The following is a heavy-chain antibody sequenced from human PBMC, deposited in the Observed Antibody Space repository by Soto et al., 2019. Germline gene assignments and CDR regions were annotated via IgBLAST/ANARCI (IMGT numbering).Heavy chain of an antibody. CDR1: GGSFSGYY. J-gene: IGHJ3*02. Sequence: QVQLQQWGAGLLKPSETLSLTCAVYGGSFSGYYWSWIRQPPGKGLEWIGEINHSGSTNYNPSLKRRVTISVDTSKNQFSLKLSSVTAADPAVYYCARVPHYYDFWSGVNDAFDIWGQGTMVTVSS. D-gene: IGHD3-3*01. CDR2: INHSGST. CDR3: ARVPHYYDFWSGVNDAFDI. V-gene: IGHV4-34*01.